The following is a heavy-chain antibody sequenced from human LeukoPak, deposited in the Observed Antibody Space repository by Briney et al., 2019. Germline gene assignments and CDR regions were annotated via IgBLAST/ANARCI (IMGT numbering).Heavy chain of an antibody. D-gene: IGHD6-6*01. Sequence: SETLSLTCTVSGYSISSGYYWGWIRQPPGRGLEWIGSIYHSGSTYYNPSLKSRVTISVDTSKNQFSLKLSSLTAADTAVYYCARARPWVDYWGQGILVTVSS. CDR1: GYSISSGYY. CDR3: ARARPWVDY. CDR2: IYHSGST. J-gene: IGHJ4*02. V-gene: IGHV4-38-2*02.